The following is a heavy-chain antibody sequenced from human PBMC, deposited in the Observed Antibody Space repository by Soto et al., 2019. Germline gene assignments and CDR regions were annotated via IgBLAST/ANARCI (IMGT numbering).Heavy chain of an antibody. CDR3: AKDSLYCGGDCYQNQENY. D-gene: IGHD2-21*02. CDR2: ISGSGGST. CDR1: GFTFSSYA. V-gene: IGHV3-23*01. J-gene: IGHJ4*02. Sequence: EVQLLESGGGLVQPGGSLRLSCAASGFTFSSYAMSWVRQAPGKGLEWVSAISGSGGSTYYADSVKGRFTISRDNSKNTLYLQMNSLRAEDTAVYYCAKDSLYCGGDCYQNQENYRGQGTLVTVSS.